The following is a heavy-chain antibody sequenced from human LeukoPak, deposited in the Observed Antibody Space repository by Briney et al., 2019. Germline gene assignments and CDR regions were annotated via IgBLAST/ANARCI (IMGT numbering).Heavy chain of an antibody. D-gene: IGHD3-3*01. CDR3: AKSVAIYFYYGLDV. V-gene: IGHV3-23*01. CDR1: GFTFSSYA. J-gene: IGHJ6*02. Sequence: GGSLRLSCAASGFTFSSYAMSWVRQTPGKGLERVSAISSSGSSTYYADSVKGRFTISRDNSKNTLFLQMNSLRAEDTAPYYCAKSVAIYFYYGLDVWGQGATVTVSS. CDR2: ISSSGSST.